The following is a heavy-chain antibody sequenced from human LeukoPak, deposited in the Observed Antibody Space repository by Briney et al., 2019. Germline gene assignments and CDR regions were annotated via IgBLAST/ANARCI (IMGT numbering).Heavy chain of an antibody. J-gene: IGHJ5*02. V-gene: IGHV4-59*01. CDR3: ARAEGDYGYCSGGSCYGAGRGYNWFDP. Sequence: SETLSLTRTVSGGSISSYSWSWIRQPPGKGLEWIGYIYYSGSTNYNPSLKSRVTISVDTSKNQFSLKLSSVTAADTAVYYCARAEGDYGYCSGGSCYGAGRGYNWFDPWGQGTLVTVSS. CDR2: IYYSGST. D-gene: IGHD2-15*01. CDR1: GGSISSYS.